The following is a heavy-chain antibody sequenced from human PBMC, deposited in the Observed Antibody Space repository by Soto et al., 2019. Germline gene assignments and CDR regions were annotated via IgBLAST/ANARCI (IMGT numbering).Heavy chain of an antibody. CDR3: ARVPAY. CDR2: IYHSGST. V-gene: IGHV4-30-2*01. Sequence: TLSLTCAVSGVSIRSNGYSWSLIRQPPGKGLEWIGYIYHSGSTYYNPSLKSRVTISVDKSKNQFSLKLSSVTAADTAVYYCARVPAYWGQGTLVTVSS. CDR1: GVSIRSNGYS. J-gene: IGHJ4*02.